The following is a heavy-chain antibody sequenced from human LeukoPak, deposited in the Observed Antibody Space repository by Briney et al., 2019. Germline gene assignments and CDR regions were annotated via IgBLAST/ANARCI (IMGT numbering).Heavy chain of an antibody. V-gene: IGHV3-15*01. Sequence: AGGSLRLSCAASGFTFSNAWMSWVRQAPGKGLEWVGRIKSETDGGTTYYAAPVKGRFTISRDDSKKTLYLQMNSLKTEDTAVYYCTKSDPAPFDPWGQGTLVTVSS. CDR3: TKSDPAPFDP. J-gene: IGHJ5*02. CDR2: IKSETDGGTT. CDR1: GFTFSNAW.